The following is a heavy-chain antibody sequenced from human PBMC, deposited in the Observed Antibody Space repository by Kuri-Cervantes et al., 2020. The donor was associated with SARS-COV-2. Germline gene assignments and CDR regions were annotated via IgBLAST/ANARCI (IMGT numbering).Heavy chain of an antibody. CDR2: IYYSGST. J-gene: IGHJ3*02. CDR3: ARDPYYDYVWGSYRLGGAFDI. Sequence: ESLKISCTVSGGSISSYYWSWIRQPAGKGLEWIGYIYYSGSTYYNPSLKSRVTISVDTSKNQFSLKLSSVTAADTAVYYCARDPYYDYVWGSYRLGGAFDIWGQGTMVTVSS. CDR1: GGSISSYY. D-gene: IGHD3-16*02. V-gene: IGHV4-59*06.